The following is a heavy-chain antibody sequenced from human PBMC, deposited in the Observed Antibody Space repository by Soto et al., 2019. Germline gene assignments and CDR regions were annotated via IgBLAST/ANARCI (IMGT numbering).Heavy chain of an antibody. D-gene: IGHD5-12*01. V-gene: IGHV3-23*01. CDR2: ISGSGGST. CDR3: AKGPHIVATTPYYFDY. CDR1: GFTFSSYA. J-gene: IGHJ4*02. Sequence: GGSLRLSCAASGFTFSSYAMSWVRQAPGKGLEWVSAISGSGGSTYYADSVKGRFTISRDNSKNTLYLQMNSLRAEDTAVYYCAKGPHIVATTPYYFDYWGQGTLVTVSS.